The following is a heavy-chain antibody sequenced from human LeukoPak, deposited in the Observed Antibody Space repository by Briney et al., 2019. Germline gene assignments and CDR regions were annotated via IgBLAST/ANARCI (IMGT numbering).Heavy chain of an antibody. V-gene: IGHV4-34*01. CDR1: GGSFSGYY. D-gene: IGHD2-2*01. CDR2: INHSGST. Sequence: SETLSLTCAVYGGSFSGYYWSWIRQPPGKGLEWMGEINHSGSTNYNPSLKSRVTISVDTPKNQSSLNLSSVTAADTAVYYCARGGSYCSSTSCGPGMDVWGKGTTVTVSS. CDR3: ARGGSYCSSTSCGPGMDV. J-gene: IGHJ6*03.